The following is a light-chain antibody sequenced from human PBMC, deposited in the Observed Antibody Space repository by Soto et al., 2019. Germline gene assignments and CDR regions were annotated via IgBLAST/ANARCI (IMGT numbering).Light chain of an antibody. J-gene: IGLJ3*02. Sequence: QSALTQPRSVSGSPGQSVTISCTGTSSDVGGYNYVTWYQHHAGKAPKLRIYDVSKRPSGVPDRFSGSRSGNTASLTISGLHAEDEAEYFCCSYAGSNTLVCGGGTKLTVL. V-gene: IGLV2-11*01. CDR1: SSDVGGYNY. CDR2: DVS. CDR3: CSYAGSNTLV.